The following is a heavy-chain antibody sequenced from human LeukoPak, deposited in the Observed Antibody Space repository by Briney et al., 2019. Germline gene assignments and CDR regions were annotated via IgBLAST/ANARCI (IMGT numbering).Heavy chain of an antibody. CDR2: IKQDGSEK. CDR3: ARGRRGSGSNYKDYFDY. V-gene: IGHV3-7*01. D-gene: IGHD3-10*01. CDR1: GFTFSSYW. Sequence: PGGSLRLSCAASGFTFSSYWMSWVRQAPGKGLEWVANIKQDGSEKYYVDSVKGRFTISRDNAKNSLYLQMNSLRAEDTAVYYCARGRRGSGSNYKDYFDYWGQGTLVTVSS. J-gene: IGHJ4*02.